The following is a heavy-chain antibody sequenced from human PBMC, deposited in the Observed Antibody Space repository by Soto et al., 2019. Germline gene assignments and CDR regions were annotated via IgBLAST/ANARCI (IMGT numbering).Heavy chain of an antibody. D-gene: IGHD3-22*01. Sequence: QVQLVQSGAEVKKPGASVKVSCKASGYTFTSNGISWVRQAPGQGLEWMGWISGYNGNTNYAQNLQGRVTMTTDTSTSTAYMELRSLRSDDTAVYYCAREALYYESSGLDYWGQGTLVTASS. CDR1: GYTFTSNG. CDR3: AREALYYESSGLDY. CDR2: ISGYNGNT. V-gene: IGHV1-18*01. J-gene: IGHJ4*02.